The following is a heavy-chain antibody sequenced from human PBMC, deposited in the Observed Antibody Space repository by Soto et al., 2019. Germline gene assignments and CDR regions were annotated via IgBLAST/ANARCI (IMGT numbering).Heavy chain of an antibody. Sequence: KTGGSLRLSCAASGFTFSDYYMSWIRQAPGKGLEWVSYISSSGSTIYYADSVKGRFTISRDNAKNSLYLQMNSLRAEDTAVYYCASLGLQYYYYGMDVWGQGTTVTVSS. CDR2: ISSSGSTI. CDR3: ASLGLQYYYYGMDV. V-gene: IGHV3-11*01. J-gene: IGHJ6*02. CDR1: GFTFSDYY. D-gene: IGHD4-4*01.